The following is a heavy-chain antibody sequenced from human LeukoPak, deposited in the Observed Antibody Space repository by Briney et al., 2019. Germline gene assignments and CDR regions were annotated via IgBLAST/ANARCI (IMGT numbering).Heavy chain of an antibody. V-gene: IGHV1-46*01. CDR3: ARAGENYYDFYY. J-gene: IGHJ4*02. CDR2: FNPSGSST. D-gene: IGHD1-26*01. Sequence: ASVKVSCKASGYTFTSFYMHWVRQAPGQGLEWMGIFNPSGSSTTYAQKFQGRVTMTRDTSTSIVYMELSSLGSEDTAVYYCARAGENYYDFYYWGQGTLVTVSS. CDR1: GYTFTSFY.